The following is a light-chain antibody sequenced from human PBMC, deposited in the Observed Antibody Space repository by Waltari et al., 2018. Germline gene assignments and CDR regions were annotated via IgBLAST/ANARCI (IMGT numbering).Light chain of an antibody. CDR3: SSYSGSSTLIL. CDR1: SSDVGGYNY. CDR2: ELR. V-gene: IGLV2-14*03. J-gene: IGLJ2*01. Sequence: QSALTQPASVSGSPGQSITISCTGTSSDVGGYNYVSWFQQHPGKAPKLIIYELRNRPLGVSVRFPGSKSANTASLTISGLQSEDEAYYYCSSYSGSSTLILFGGGTKVTVL.